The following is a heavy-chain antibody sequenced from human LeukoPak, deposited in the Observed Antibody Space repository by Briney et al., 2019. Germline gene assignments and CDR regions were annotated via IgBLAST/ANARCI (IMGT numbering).Heavy chain of an antibody. CDR2: IYSGGST. CDR3: ARGGRDFWSALFLFNY. J-gene: IGHJ4*02. Sequence: QPGGSLRLSCAASGFTVSSNYMSWVRQAPGKGLEWVSVIYSGGSTYYADSVKGRFTISRDNAKNSLYLQMNSLRAEDTAVYYCARGGRDFWSALFLFNYWGQGTLVTVSS. D-gene: IGHD3-3*01. CDR1: GFTVSSNY. V-gene: IGHV3-53*01.